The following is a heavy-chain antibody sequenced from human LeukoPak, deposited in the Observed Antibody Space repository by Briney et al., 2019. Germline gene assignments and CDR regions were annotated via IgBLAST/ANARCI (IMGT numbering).Heavy chain of an antibody. CDR3: ARSTETSGAAGIGS. V-gene: IGHV4-30-2*01. D-gene: IGHD6-13*01. Sequence: SQTLSLTCTVSGGSIHTSGYYWTWIRQPPGRGLEWIGHIYYSGDTSYSPSLKSRVTISVDRSKNQFSLKVDSVTAADTAVYYCARSTETSGAAGIGSWGQGTLVTVSS. J-gene: IGHJ4*02. CDR1: GGSIHTSGYY. CDR2: IYYSGDT.